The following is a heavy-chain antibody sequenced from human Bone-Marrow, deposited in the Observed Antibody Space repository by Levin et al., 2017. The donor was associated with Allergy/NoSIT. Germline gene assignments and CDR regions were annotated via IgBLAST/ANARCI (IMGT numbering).Heavy chain of an antibody. J-gene: IGHJ5*02. CDR3: ARDYNTGYYYVIFDP. Sequence: PGGSLRLSCAASGFTFSSYSMNWVRQAPGKGLEWISYISSSSTNIHYADSVKDRFIISRDNAKNSVYLQMSSLRDEDTAVYYCARDYNTGYYYVIFDPWGQGTLVTVSS. CDR1: GFTFSSYS. D-gene: IGHD3-22*01. CDR2: ISSSSTNI. V-gene: IGHV3-48*02.